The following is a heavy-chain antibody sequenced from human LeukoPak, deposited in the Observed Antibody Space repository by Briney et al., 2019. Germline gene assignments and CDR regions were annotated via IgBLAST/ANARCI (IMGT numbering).Heavy chain of an antibody. CDR2: IKEEGSEK. Sequence: GGSLRLSCAAASGFIFTNNWMTWVRQAPGKGLEWVANIKEEGSEKYYVDSVKGRFTISRDSAKDSVYLQMNSLRVEDTAVYYCARGRAIDIWGRGTMVTVSS. J-gene: IGHJ3*02. CDR3: ARGRAIDI. CDR1: GFIFTNNW. V-gene: IGHV3-7*04.